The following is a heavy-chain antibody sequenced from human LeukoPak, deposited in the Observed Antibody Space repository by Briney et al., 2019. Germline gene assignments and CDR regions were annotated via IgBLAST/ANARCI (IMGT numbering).Heavy chain of an antibody. J-gene: IGHJ4*02. CDR2: IKSRTDDETT. D-gene: IGHD1-14*01. Sequence: GGSLRLSCAASGFTFSSYAMSWVRQAPGKGLEWAGRIKSRTDDETTDYAAPVKGRFTISRDDSQNTLYLQMNSLKIEDTGVYYCATRFNQLRYFDYWGQGTLVTVSS. CDR1: GFTFSSYA. V-gene: IGHV3-15*01. CDR3: ATRFNQLRYFDY.